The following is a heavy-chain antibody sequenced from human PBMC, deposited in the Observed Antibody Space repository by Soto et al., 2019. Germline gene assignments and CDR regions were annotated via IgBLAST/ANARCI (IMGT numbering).Heavy chain of an antibody. V-gene: IGHV1-46*01. J-gene: IGHJ5*02. CDR2: INPSGVST. Sequence: QVQLVQSGAEVKQPGASVKVSCKASGFTFSRYYMHWVRQAPGQGLEWMGLINPSGVSTNYAQKFQGRVTLTRDTSTSTVSMELSSLRSEDTAVYYCARDNSESNSWRFDPWGQGTLVTVSS. D-gene: IGHD1-26*01. CDR1: GFTFSRYY. CDR3: ARDNSESNSWRFDP.